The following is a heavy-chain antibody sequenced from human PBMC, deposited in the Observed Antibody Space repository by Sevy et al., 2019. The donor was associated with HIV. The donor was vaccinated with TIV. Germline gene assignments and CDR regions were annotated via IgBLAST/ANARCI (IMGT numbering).Heavy chain of an antibody. CDR2: ISSSGSSI. CDR1: GFTFSSYD. CDR3: TRNGGAFDNGFDP. V-gene: IGHV3-48*03. J-gene: IGHJ5*02. D-gene: IGHD2-8*01. Sequence: GESLKISCTASGFTFSSYDMNWVRQPPGKGLEWVSKISSSGSSIYYADSVKGRFTISRDNAKNSLNLQMNSLRAEDTAVYYCTRNGGAFDNGFDPWGQGTLVTVSS.